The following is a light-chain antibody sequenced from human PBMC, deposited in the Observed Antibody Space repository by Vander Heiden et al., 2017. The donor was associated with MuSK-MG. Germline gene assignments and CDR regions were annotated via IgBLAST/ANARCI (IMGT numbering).Light chain of an antibody. Sequence: DIVMTQTPHSLPVPPGEPATISCRSSQSVFDSSDGNIYLAWYLQKPGQPPKLLIHWVSFRASGVPDRFSSRGSGTDFTLRISTVEAEDVGVYFCMQRREFPHTFGQGTKLEIK. CDR3: MQRREFPHT. CDR2: WVS. V-gene: IGKV2-40*01. J-gene: IGKJ2*01. CDR1: QSVFDSSDGNIY.